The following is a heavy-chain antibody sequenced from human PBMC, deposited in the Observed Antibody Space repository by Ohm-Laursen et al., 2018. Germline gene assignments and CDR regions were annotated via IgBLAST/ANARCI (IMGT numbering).Heavy chain of an antibody. Sequence: GSLRLSCSASGFRFSNYAMNWVRQAPGKGLEWLSPMRLEWVSAISGNGDNTYYADSVKGRFTISRDNSKNTVHMQMNSLRAEDTAIYYCAKVYCTSTTCPYYYYGMDVWGQGTTVTVSS. CDR1: GFRFSNYA. V-gene: IGHV3-23*01. CDR3: AKVYCTSTTCPYYYYGMDV. D-gene: IGHD2-2*01. CDR2: ISGNGDNT. J-gene: IGHJ6*02.